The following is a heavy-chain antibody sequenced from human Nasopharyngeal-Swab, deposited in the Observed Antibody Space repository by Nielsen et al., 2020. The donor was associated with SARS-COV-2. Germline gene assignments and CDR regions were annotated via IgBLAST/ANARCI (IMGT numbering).Heavy chain of an antibody. CDR3: ARAFYYYYMDV. CDR2: IYYSGST. Sequence: ESLKISCAASGFTFSSYAMSWIRQPPGKGLEWIGYIYYSGSTNYNPSLKSRVTISGDTSKNQFSLKLSSVTAADTAVYYCARAFYYYYMDVWGKGTTVTVSS. J-gene: IGHJ6*03. CDR1: GFTFSSYA. V-gene: IGHV4-59*01.